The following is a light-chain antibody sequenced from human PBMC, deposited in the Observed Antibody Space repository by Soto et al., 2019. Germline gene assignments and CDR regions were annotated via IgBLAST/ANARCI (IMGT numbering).Light chain of an antibody. CDR1: QRISSL. V-gene: IGKV1-39*01. Sequence: DIQMTQSPSSLSASVGDRVTITCRASQRISSLLNWYQQKPGKAPKLLIYGASNLQSGVPSRFSGSGSGTDFTLTISSLQPEAIATYYCQQSYNTPRTSGQGTKVAFK. CDR2: GAS. J-gene: IGKJ1*01. CDR3: QQSYNTPRT.